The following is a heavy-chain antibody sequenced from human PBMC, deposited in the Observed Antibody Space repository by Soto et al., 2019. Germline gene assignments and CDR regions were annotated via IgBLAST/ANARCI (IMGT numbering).Heavy chain of an antibody. V-gene: IGHV3-23*01. CDR2: ISGSAGNT. CDR1: GFTFSSYA. Sequence: EVQLLESGGGLVQPGGSLRLSCAASGFTFSSYALSWVRQAPGKGLEWFSSISGSAGNTYYTDSVKGRFTISRDNSKDTLYLQMNSLRAEDTAIYYCARCVTPSMVRDSAYYGMDVWGQGTTVTVSS. CDR3: ARCVTPSMVRDSAYYGMDV. J-gene: IGHJ6*02. D-gene: IGHD3-10*01.